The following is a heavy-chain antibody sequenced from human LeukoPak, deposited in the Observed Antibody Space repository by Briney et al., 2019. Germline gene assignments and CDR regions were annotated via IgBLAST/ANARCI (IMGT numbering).Heavy chain of an antibody. J-gene: IGHJ4*02. V-gene: IGHV3-23*01. CDR2: IGGSGTRT. D-gene: IGHD2/OR15-2a*01. CDR1: GFTFTTYG. CDR3: VRDWAPASMQAAPFDC. Sequence: GGSLRLSCSASGFTFTTYGMNWVRQAPGKGLEWVSGIGGSGTRTYYADSVKGRFTISRDNSKNTLYLQMNSLRLEDTAVYYCVRDWAPASMQAAPFDCWGQGTLVTVSS.